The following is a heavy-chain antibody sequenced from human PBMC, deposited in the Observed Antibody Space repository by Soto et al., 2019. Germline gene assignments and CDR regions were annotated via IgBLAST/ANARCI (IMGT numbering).Heavy chain of an antibody. D-gene: IGHD1-1*01. Sequence: PGGSLRLSCAASGFTFDDYTMHWVRQAPGKGLEWVSLISWDGGSTYYADSVKCRFTISRDNSKNSLYLQMNGLRTEDTALYYCEKDAGSYYYYGMDVWGQGTTVTVSS. V-gene: IGHV3-43*01. CDR1: GFTFDDYT. J-gene: IGHJ6*02. CDR2: ISWDGGST. CDR3: EKDAGSYYYYGMDV.